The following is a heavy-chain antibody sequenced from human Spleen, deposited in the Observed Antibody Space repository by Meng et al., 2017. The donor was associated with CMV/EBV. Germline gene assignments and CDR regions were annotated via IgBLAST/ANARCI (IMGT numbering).Heavy chain of an antibody. V-gene: IGHV4-39*07. Sequence: TCTVSGGSISSSNYYWGWIRQPPGKGLEWIGNIYYSGSTYYNPSLKSRVTISVDTSKNQFSLKLSSVTAADTAVYYCARVKQYQPLSWGQGTLVTVSS. CDR1: GGSISSSNYY. CDR2: IYYSGST. J-gene: IGHJ4*02. CDR3: ARVKQYQPLS. D-gene: IGHD2-2*01.